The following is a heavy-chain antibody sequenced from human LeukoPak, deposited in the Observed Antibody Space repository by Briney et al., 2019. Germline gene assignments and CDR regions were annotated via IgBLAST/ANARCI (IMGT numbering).Heavy chain of an antibody. J-gene: IGHJ5*02. V-gene: IGHV4-59*01. D-gene: IGHD3-3*01. CDR3: ARVEDWFDP. Sequence: SETLSLTCTVSGGSISSYYWSWLRQPPGKGLEWIGYIYYSGSTNYNPSLKSRVTISVDTSKNQFSLKLSSVTAADTAVYYCARVEDWFDPWGQGTLVTVSS. CDR2: IYYSGST. CDR1: GGSISSYY.